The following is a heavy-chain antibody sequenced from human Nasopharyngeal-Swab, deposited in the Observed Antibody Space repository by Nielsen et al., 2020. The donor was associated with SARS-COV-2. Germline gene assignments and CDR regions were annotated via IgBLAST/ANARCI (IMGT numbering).Heavy chain of an antibody. Sequence: SETLSPTCAVYGGSFSGYYWSWIRQPPGKGLEWIGEINHSGSTNYNPSLKSRVTISVDTSKNQFSLKLSSVTAADTAVYYCARGLYSGSHEYFDLWGRGTLVTVSS. J-gene: IGHJ2*01. V-gene: IGHV4-34*01. CDR2: INHSGST. CDR3: ARGLYSGSHEYFDL. D-gene: IGHD1-26*01. CDR1: GGSFSGYY.